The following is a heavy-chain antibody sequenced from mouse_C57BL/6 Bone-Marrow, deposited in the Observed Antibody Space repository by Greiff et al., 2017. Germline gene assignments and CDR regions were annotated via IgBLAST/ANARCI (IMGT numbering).Heavy chain of an antibody. D-gene: IGHD1-1*01. CDR1: GFSLTSYG. J-gene: IGHJ2*01. CDR2: IWSGGST. Sequence: QVQLQQSGPGLVQPSPSLSITCTVSGFSLTSYGVHWVRQSPGKGLEWLGVIWSGGSTDYNAAFISRLSISKDNSTSQVFFKMNSLQADDTAIYYCARGLLRWALDYWGQGTTLTVSS. CDR3: ARGLLRWALDY. V-gene: IGHV2-2*01.